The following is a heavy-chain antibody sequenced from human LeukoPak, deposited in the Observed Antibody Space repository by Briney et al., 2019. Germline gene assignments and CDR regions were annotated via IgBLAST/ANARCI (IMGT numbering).Heavy chain of an antibody. CDR3: AKDLRGYYYDSSGYYDY. CDR1: GFTFSSYG. V-gene: IGHV3-30*18. Sequence: GRSLRLSCAASGFTFSSYGMHWVRQAPGKGLEWVAVISYDGSNKYYADSVKGRFTISRDNSKNTLYLQMNSLRAEDTAVYYCAKDLRGYYYDSSGYYDYWGQGTLVTVSS. CDR2: ISYDGSNK. D-gene: IGHD3-22*01. J-gene: IGHJ4*02.